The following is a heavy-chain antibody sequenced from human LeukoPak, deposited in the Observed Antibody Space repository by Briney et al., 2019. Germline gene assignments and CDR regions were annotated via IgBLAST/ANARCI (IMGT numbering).Heavy chain of an antibody. CDR1: GGTFSTYT. J-gene: IGHJ4*02. Sequence: ASVKVSCKASGGTFSTYTINWVRQAPGQGLEWMGRIIPILDIVNYAQKFQGRVTITADKSTNTAYMELSSLKSGDTAVYYCARGNHIVTVTSAYYFDDWGQGTLVTVSP. CDR3: ARGNHIVTVTSAYYFDD. D-gene: IGHD2-21*02. V-gene: IGHV1-69*02. CDR2: IIPILDIV.